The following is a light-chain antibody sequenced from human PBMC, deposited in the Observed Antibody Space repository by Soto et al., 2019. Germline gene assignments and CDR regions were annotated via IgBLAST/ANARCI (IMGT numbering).Light chain of an antibody. CDR1: QSINRW. Sequence: DIQMTHSPSAMSASVGDVVTVTCRASQSINRWLAWFQQKPGKAPKLLIFGASNLESGVPSRFSGSGSGTEFTLTINSLQPEDFATYFCQHYDSYPWTFGQGTKVDIK. J-gene: IGKJ1*01. CDR2: GAS. CDR3: QHYDSYPWT. V-gene: IGKV1-5*01.